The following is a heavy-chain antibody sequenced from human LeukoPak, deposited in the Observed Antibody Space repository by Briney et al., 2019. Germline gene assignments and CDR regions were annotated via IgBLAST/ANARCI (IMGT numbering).Heavy chain of an antibody. CDR3: ARAIAVAGPKRKYFDY. CDR2: ISYDGSNK. J-gene: IGHJ4*02. V-gene: IGHV3-30-3*01. Sequence: GRSLRLSCAASGFTFSSYAMHWVRQAPGKGLEWVAVISYDGSNKYYADSVKGRFTISRDNSKNTLYLQMNSLRAEDTAVYYCARAIAVAGPKRKYFDYWGQGTLVTVSS. CDR1: GFTFSSYA. D-gene: IGHD6-19*01.